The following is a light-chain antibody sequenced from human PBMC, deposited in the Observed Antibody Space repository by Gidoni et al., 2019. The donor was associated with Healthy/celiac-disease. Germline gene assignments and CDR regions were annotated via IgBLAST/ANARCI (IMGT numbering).Light chain of an antibody. CDR2: QDS. CDR3: QAWDNTTAV. V-gene: IGLV3-1*01. CDR1: KVGDKY. J-gene: IGLJ2*01. Sequence: SYELTQPPSVSVSPGQTASITCSGDKVGDKYACWYQQKPGQSPVLVIYQDSKRPSGIPERFSGSNSGNTATLTISGTQAIDEADYYCQAWDNTTAVFGGGTKLTVL.